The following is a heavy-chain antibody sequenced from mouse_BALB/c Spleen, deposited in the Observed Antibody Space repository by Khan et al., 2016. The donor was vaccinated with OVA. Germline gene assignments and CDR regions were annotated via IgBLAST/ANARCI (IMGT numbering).Heavy chain of an antibody. Sequence: VQLQESGAELAKPGASVKMSCKASGYTFINYWILWVKQRPGQGLEWIGYIHPSTGYTEYNQNFKDKATLTADKSSSTAYMRLSSLTSEDSAVDYCARRGRRWDFDYWGQGTTLTVSS. J-gene: IGHJ2*01. CDR2: IHPSTGYT. CDR1: GYTFINYW. CDR3: ARRGRRWDFDY. V-gene: IGHV1-7*01. D-gene: IGHD1-1*01.